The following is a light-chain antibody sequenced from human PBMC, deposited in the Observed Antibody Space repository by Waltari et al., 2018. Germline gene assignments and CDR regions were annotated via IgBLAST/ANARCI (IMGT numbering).Light chain of an antibody. J-gene: IGLJ1*01. CDR1: SSLV. Sequence: QSALPQPRSVSGSPGQSVTVSCPGASSLVTWFQQYPGTAPNLIIYDVFKRPSGVPDRFSGSKSGNTASLTISVLQAEDEADYYCCSFAGSYSYVFGSGTKVTVL. CDR3: CSFAGSYSYV. V-gene: IGLV2-11*01. CDR2: DVF.